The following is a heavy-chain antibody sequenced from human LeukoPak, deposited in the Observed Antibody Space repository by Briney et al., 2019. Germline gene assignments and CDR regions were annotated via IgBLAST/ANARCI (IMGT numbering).Heavy chain of an antibody. V-gene: IGHV3-66*01. J-gene: IGHJ4*02. D-gene: IGHD3-10*01. CDR1: GFTVSSNY. Sequence: GSLRLSCAGAGFTVSSNYMRWVRQAPGKGLEWVSVTYSGGTTYYADSVKDRFTISRDNSKNTLYLQMNSLRVEDTAVYYCARAPYGSGSFYDYWGQGTLVTVSS. CDR2: TYSGGTT. CDR3: ARAPYGSGSFYDY.